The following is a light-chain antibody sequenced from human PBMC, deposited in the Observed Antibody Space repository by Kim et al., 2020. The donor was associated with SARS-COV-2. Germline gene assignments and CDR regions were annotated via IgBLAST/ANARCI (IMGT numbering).Light chain of an antibody. V-gene: IGLV5-39*01. CDR1: SGIHVEIYN. J-gene: IGLJ3*02. CDR2: YKSDSNK. CDR3: AIWYSNTWV. Sequence: FTGTGRSGIHVEIYNIVWYQQKPGSLPRYLLRYKSDSNKEQGSGVPSRFSGSKDASTNAGLLLISGLQSEDEADYYCAIWYSNTWVFGGGTQLTVL.